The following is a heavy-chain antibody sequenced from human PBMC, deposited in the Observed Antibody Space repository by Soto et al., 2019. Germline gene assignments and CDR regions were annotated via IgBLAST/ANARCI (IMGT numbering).Heavy chain of an antibody. Sequence: ASVKVSCKASGYTFTSYGISWVRQAPGQGLEWMGWISAYNGNTNYAQKLQGRVTMTTDTSTSTAYMELRSLRSDDTAVYYCARVQHYGYVNYYYYYMDVWGKGTTVTVSS. J-gene: IGHJ6*03. D-gene: IGHD5-12*01. CDR3: ARVQHYGYVNYYYYYMDV. CDR1: GYTFTSYG. CDR2: ISAYNGNT. V-gene: IGHV1-18*01.